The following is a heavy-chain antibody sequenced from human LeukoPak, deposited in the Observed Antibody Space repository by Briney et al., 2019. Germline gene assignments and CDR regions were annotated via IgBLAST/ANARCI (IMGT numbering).Heavy chain of an antibody. D-gene: IGHD6-13*01. CDR1: GPSFSSSTYY. V-gene: IGHV4-39*01. J-gene: IGHJ4*02. Sequence: SETLSLTCTVSGPSFSSSTYYWGWIRQPPGKGLEWIGSIYYSGSTYYNPSLKSRVTMSVGTSKNQFSLKLSSVTAADTAVYYCARHAGGIAAAGTRPFDYWGQGTLVTVSS. CDR2: IYYSGST. CDR3: ARHAGGIAAAGTRPFDY.